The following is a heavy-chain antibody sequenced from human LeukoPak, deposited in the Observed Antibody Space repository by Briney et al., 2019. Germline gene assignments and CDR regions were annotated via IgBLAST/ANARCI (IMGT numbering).Heavy chain of an antibody. Sequence: GGSLRLSCAASGFTFSSYGMSGVGQAPGKGREWVANIKQDGSEKYYVDSVKGRFTISRDNAKNSLYLQMNSLRAEDTAVYYCAREVDGFDYWGQGTLVTVSS. CDR2: IKQDGSEK. D-gene: IGHD2-15*01. CDR1: GFTFSSYG. J-gene: IGHJ4*02. V-gene: IGHV3-7*01. CDR3: AREVDGFDY.